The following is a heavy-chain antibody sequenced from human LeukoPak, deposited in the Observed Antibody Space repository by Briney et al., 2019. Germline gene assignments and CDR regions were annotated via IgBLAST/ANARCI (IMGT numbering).Heavy chain of an antibody. CDR1: GYTFTGYY. CDR2: INPNSGGT. V-gene: IGHV1-2*02. J-gene: IGHJ4*02. CDR3: ARVSGGYYDSSGYYSEL. Sequence: ASVKVSCKASGYTFTGYYMHWVRQAPGQGLEWMGWINPNSGGTNYAQKFQGRVTMTRDTSISTAYMELSRLRSDDTAVYYCARVSGGYYDSSGYYSELWGQGTLVTVSS. D-gene: IGHD3-22*01.